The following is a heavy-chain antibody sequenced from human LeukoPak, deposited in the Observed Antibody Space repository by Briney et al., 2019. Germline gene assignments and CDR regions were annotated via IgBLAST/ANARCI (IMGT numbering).Heavy chain of an antibody. CDR2: INPSGGST. J-gene: IGHJ3*02. CDR3: AKRPRGDTAMVKSAFDI. D-gene: IGHD5-18*01. CDR1: GYTFTSYY. V-gene: IGHV1-46*01. Sequence: ASVKVSCKASGYTFTSYYMHWVRQAPGQGLEWMGIINPSGGSTSYAQKFQGRVTMTRDTSTSTVYMELSSLRSEDTAVYYCAKRPRGDTAMVKSAFDIWGQGTMVTVSS.